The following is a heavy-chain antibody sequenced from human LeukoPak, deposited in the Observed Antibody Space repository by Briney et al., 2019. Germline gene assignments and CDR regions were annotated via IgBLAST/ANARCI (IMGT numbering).Heavy chain of an antibody. V-gene: IGHV3-23*01. Sequence: PGGSLRLSCAASGFTFSSYAMSWVRQAPGKGLEWVSVISSSGGRTSYADSVKGRFTVSRDNSKNTLYLQMNSLRAEDTAMYYCAKGFYIVEVPAAHPYFDYWGQGTLVTVSS. CDR2: ISSSGGRT. J-gene: IGHJ4*02. D-gene: IGHD2-2*01. CDR1: GFTFSSYA. CDR3: AKGFYIVEVPAAHPYFDY.